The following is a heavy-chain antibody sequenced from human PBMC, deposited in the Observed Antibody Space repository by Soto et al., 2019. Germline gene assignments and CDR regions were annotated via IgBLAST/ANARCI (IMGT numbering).Heavy chain of an antibody. CDR2: IIPILGIA. Sequence: QVQLVQSGAEVKKPGSSVKVPCKASGGTFSSYTISWVRQAPGQGLEWMGRIIPILGIANYAQKFQGRVTITADKSTSTAYMELSSLRSEDTAVYYCARDSLYDYGDYEGGYWGQGTLVTVSS. J-gene: IGHJ4*02. CDR1: GGTFSSYT. V-gene: IGHV1-69*08. D-gene: IGHD4-17*01. CDR3: ARDSLYDYGDYEGGY.